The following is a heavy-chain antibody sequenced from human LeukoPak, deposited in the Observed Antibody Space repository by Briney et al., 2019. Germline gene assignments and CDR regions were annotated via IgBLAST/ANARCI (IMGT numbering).Heavy chain of an antibody. CDR1: GGSISTYY. CDR3: ARQGDYVGNWFDP. J-gene: IGHJ5*02. D-gene: IGHD4-23*01. Sequence: SETLSLTCTVSGGSISTYYWSWIRQPPGKGLEWIGYIHNSGSTNYNPSLKSRVTISVDTSDNQFSLKLSSVTAADTAVYYCARQGDYVGNWFDPWGQGTLVTVSP. V-gene: IGHV4-59*08. CDR2: IHNSGST.